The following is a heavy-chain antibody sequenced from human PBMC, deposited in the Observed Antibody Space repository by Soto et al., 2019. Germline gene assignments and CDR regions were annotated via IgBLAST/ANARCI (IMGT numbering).Heavy chain of an antibody. CDR3: ERDQGGIEWYFDL. J-gene: IGHJ2*01. V-gene: IGHV3-64*01. CDR1: GFTFSSYA. CDR2: ISSNGGST. Sequence: EVQLVESGGGLVQPGGSLRLSCAASGFTFSSYAMHWVRQAPGKGLEYVSAISSNGGSTYYANSVKGRFTISRDNSKNTLYLQMGSLRAEDMAVYYCERDQGGIEWYFDLWGRGTLVTVSS.